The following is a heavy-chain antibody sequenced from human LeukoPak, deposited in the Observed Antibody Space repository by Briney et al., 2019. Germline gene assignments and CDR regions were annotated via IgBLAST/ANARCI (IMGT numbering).Heavy chain of an antibody. Sequence: PGGSLRLSCAASGFTFSSYSMSWVRQAPGKGLEWVSYISGSSSPIYYADSVKGRFTISRDNAKSSLYLQMNSLRAEDTAVYYCARSSGYPYFDYWGQGTLVTVSS. CDR1: GFTFSSYS. J-gene: IGHJ4*02. CDR2: ISGSSSPI. CDR3: ARSSGYPYFDY. D-gene: IGHD3-22*01. V-gene: IGHV3-48*01.